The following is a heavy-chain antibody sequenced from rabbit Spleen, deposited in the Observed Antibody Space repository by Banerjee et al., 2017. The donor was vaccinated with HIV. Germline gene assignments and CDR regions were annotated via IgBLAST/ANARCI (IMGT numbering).Heavy chain of an antibody. CDR1: GIDFSIEYY. J-gene: IGHJ6*01. CDR3: ASGDDGIL. Sequence: QSLEESGGDLVKPGASLTLTCKASGIDFSIEYYMCWVRQAPGKGLEWIACINTISGNTVYATWAKGRFTISKSSSTTVTLQMTSLTAADTATYFCASGDDGILWGPGTLVTVS. D-gene: IGHD2-1*01. V-gene: IGHV1S40*01. CDR2: INTISGNT.